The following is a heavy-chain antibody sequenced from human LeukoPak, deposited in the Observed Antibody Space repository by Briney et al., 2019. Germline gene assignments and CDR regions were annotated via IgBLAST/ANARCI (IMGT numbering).Heavy chain of an antibody. CDR2: MNPNSGNT. CDR1: GYTFTSYD. D-gene: IGHD3-10*01. J-gene: IGHJ5*02. Sequence: ASVKVSCKASGYTFTSYDINWVRQATGQGLEWMGWMNPNSGNTGYAQKFQGRVTMTRDTSISTAYVELSSLRSEDTAVYYCARGGISDYGSGSYPWGQGTLVTVSS. V-gene: IGHV1-8*01. CDR3: ARGGISDYGSGSYP.